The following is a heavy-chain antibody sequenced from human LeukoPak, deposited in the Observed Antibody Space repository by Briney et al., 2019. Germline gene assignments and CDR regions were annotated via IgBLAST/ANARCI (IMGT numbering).Heavy chain of an antibody. CDR3: AKDNGTAVTFNFDC. V-gene: IGHV3-43*02. J-gene: IGHJ4*02. CDR2: ISGDGGST. CDR1: GFTFDDYA. D-gene: IGHD4-17*01. Sequence: GGSLRLSCEASGFTFDDYAMHWVRQAPGKGLEWVSLISGDGGSTYYADYVKGRFTISRDNSKNSLYLQMNSLRTEDTALYYCAKDNGTAVTFNFDCWGQGTLVTVSS.